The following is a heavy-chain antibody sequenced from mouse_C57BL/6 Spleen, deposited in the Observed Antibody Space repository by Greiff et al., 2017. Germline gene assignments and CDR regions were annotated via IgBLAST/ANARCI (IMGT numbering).Heavy chain of an antibody. CDR2: IYPGSGNT. V-gene: IGHV1-84*01. CDR3: ARSNYYGSKFSYAMDY. D-gene: IGHD1-1*01. CDR1: GYTFTDYY. J-gene: IGHJ4*01. Sequence: QVQLQQSGPELVKPGASVKISCKASGYTFTDYYINWVKQRPGQGLEWIGWIYPGSGNTKYNEKFKGKATLTVDTSSSTAYMQLSSLTSEDSAVYFGARSNYYGSKFSYAMDYWGQGTSVTVSS.